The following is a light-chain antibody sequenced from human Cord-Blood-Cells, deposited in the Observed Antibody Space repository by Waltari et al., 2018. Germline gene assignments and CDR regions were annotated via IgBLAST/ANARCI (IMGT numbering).Light chain of an antibody. CDR1: SSDVGGYNY. V-gene: IGLV2-11*01. CDR2: DVS. J-gene: IGLJ2*01. CDR3: CSYAGSYTLV. Sequence: QSALTQPRSVSGSPGQSVTISCTGTSSDVGGYNYVSWYQQHPGKAPKLMIYDVSKRPSGVPDRFSGYKSGNTAPLTISGLQAEDEADYYCCSYAGSYTLVFGGGTKLTVL.